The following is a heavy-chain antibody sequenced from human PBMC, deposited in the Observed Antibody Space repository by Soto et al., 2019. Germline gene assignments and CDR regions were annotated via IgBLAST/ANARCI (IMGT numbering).Heavy chain of an antibody. Sequence: QVQLVQSGADVKKPGSSVKISCTASGAAFSNYTFTWVRRAPGEGLEWVGRVIPLLDASNYAEKFQDRGTISADRSTSTVYLERSGLRSEDSAIYYCASGKSQMSQDRMGFYYYMDVWGKGTSVTVSS. CDR1: GAAFSNYT. J-gene: IGHJ6*03. CDR3: ASGKSQMSQDRMGFYYYMDV. D-gene: IGHD2-15*01. CDR2: VIPLLDAS. V-gene: IGHV1-69*08.